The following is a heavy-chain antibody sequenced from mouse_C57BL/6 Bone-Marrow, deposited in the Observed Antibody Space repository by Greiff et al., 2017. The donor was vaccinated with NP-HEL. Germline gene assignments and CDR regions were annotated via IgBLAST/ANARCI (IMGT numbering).Heavy chain of an antibody. CDR2: IDPENGDP. CDR3: TTVVPWFAY. Sequence: EVQLQQSGAELVRPGASVKLSCTASGFNIKDDYMHWVKQRPEQGLEWIGWIDPENGDPEYASKFQGKATITADTSTNTAYLQLSSLTSEDTAVYYCTTVVPWFAYWGQGTLVTVSA. J-gene: IGHJ3*01. D-gene: IGHD1-1*02. CDR1: GFNIKDDY. V-gene: IGHV14-4*01.